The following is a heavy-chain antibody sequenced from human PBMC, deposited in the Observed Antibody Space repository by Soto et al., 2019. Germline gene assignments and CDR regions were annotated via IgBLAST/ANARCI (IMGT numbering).Heavy chain of an antibody. V-gene: IGHV1-2*02. J-gene: IGHJ4*02. CDR1: GYTLSVYY. CDR3: VRPLKGDY. CDR2: INPNNCLT. Sequence: QVQLVQSGAEVKEPGASVRVSCKASGYTLSVYYIHWVRHAPGHGLEWMGWINPNNCLTEYPQKFQGRVYMTRETSINTVYLKGTSLRSDDTAVYYCVRPLKGDYWGQGPLITVSS.